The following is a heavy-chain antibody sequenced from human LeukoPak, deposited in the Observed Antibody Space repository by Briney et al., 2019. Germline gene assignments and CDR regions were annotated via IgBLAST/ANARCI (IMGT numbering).Heavy chain of an antibody. J-gene: IGHJ4*02. CDR3: AWGVVRHNFGQRYDLDY. CDR2: ITPISDTA. V-gene: IGHV1-69*13. Sequence: ASVKVSCKASGGTFSSNAISWVRQAPGQGLEWVGGITPISDTANYAQKFQGRVTITADESTSTAYVELSSLRSEDTAVYYCAWGVVRHNFGQRYDLDYWGQGTLVIVSS. CDR1: GGTFSSNA. D-gene: IGHD3-3*01.